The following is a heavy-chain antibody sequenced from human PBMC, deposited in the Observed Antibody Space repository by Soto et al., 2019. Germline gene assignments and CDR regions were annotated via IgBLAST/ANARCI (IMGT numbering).Heavy chain of an antibody. CDR1: GYTFTSYA. D-gene: IGHD3-22*01. Sequence: QVQLVQSGAEVKKPGASVKVSCKASGYTFTSYAMHWVRQAPGQRLEWMGWINAGNGNTKYSQKCQGRVTITRDTSASTAYMELSSLRSEDTAVYYCARDVTTRIPDAFDIWGQGTMVTVSS. V-gene: IGHV1-3*01. CDR3: ARDVTTRIPDAFDI. CDR2: INAGNGNT. J-gene: IGHJ3*02.